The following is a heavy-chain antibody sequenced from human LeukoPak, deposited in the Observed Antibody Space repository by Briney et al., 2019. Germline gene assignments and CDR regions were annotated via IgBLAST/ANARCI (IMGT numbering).Heavy chain of an antibody. V-gene: IGHV1-2*02. J-gene: IGHJ4*02. CDR2: INPNSGGT. CDR1: GYTFTGYY. Sequence: ASVKVSCKASGYTFTGYYMHWVRQAPGQGLEWMGWINPNSGGTNYAQKFQGRVTMTRDTSITTAYMELSRLGSDDTAMYYCARAYTGFEAFDYWGQGTLVTASS. CDR3: ARAYTGFEAFDY. D-gene: IGHD5-12*01.